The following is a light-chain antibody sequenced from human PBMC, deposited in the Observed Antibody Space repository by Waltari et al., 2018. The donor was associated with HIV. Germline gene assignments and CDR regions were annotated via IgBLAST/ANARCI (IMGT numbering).Light chain of an antibody. CDR3: QQYYISPWT. CDR1: QNVLHTSNNKNF. Sequence: DIVMTQSPDSLAVSLGERATINCKSSQNVLHTSNNKNFLSWYQQKPGQPPKLLISWASTRHSGVPYRFSCSGSGTDFTLTISSLQAEDVAVYYCQQYYISPWTFGQGTKVEIK. V-gene: IGKV4-1*01. J-gene: IGKJ1*01. CDR2: WAS.